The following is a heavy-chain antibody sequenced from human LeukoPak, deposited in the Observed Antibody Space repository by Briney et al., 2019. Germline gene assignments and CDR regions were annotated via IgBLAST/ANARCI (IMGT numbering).Heavy chain of an antibody. CDR1: GYTFIDYY. CDR2: INPNSAGT. CDR3: ATEASGLNWFDP. V-gene: IGHV1-2*02. D-gene: IGHD3-3*01. J-gene: IGHJ5*02. Sequence: SVKDSCKASGYTFIDYYIHLVRQAPGQGLEWMGWINPNSAGTNYAQKFQGRVTMTRDTSITTTYMELSRLTPDDSAVYFCATEASGLNWFDPWGQGTLVTVSS.